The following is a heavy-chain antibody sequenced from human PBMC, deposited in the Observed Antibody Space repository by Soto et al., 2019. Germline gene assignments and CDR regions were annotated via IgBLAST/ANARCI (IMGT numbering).Heavy chain of an antibody. CDR3: ARDQGSHPGD. CDR1: GVSISSDNW. Sequence: QVQLQESGPGLVRPSGTVSLTCAVSGVSISSDNWWSWVRQPPGKALEWIGEIHHSGSTNYNPSLKSRVTLSVVPSKDLFSLTLKSVTAADTAFYYCARDQGSHPGDWGQGTLVSVSS. J-gene: IGHJ4*02. D-gene: IGHD6-13*01. V-gene: IGHV4-4*02. CDR2: IHHSGST.